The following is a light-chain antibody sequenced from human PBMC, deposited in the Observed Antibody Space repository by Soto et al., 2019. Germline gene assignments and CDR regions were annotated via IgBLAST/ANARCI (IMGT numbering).Light chain of an antibody. CDR3: QKYDSLPLT. CDR1: QDITNY. J-gene: IGKJ5*01. V-gene: IGKV1-33*01. CDR2: DVS. Sequence: DSQMNKSQSCLSASVVERVTITCRASQDITNYLHWFQQKPGKAPQLLIFDVSNLQTGVPSRFSGGGSGTDFALTISSLEPEDIATYYCQKYDSLPLTCGKGQRRAIK.